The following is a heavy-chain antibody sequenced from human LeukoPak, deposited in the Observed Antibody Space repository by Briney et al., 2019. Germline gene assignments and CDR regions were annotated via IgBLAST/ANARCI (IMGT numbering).Heavy chain of an antibody. J-gene: IGHJ4*02. V-gene: IGHV4-59*08. CDR3: AGLHPRNTVDF. D-gene: IGHD2/OR15-2a*01. CDR1: GGSISGYF. Sequence: PSETLSLTCTVSGGSISGYFWSWIRQPPGKGLDWIGYIHYSGTTNYNPSLKSRLSIAVDTSKNHFSLKLSSVTAADTAVYYCAGLHPRNTVDFWGQGTLVTVSS. CDR2: IHYSGTT.